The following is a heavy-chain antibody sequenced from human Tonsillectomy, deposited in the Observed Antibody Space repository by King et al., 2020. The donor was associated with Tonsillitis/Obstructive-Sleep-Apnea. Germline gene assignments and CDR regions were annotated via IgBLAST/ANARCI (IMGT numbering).Heavy chain of an antibody. CDR3: AISTYYYDSSGYWSLDY. D-gene: IGHD3-22*01. Sequence: QLVQSGAEVKKPGASVKVSCKASGYTFTSYYMHWVRQAPGQGLEWMGIINPSGGSTSYAQKFQGRVTMTRDTSTSTVYMELSSLRSEDTAVYYCAISTYYYDSSGYWSLDYWAREPWSPSPQ. CDR1: GYTFTSYY. V-gene: IGHV1-46*01. J-gene: IGHJ4*02. CDR2: INPSGGST.